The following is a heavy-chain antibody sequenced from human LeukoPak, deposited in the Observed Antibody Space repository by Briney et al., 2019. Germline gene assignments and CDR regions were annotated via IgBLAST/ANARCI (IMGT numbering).Heavy chain of an antibody. V-gene: IGHV3-49*03. Sequence: GGSLRLSCTASGFTFGDYAMSWFRQAPGKGLEWVGFIRSKAYGGTTDYAASVKGRFTISRDDSKNIAYLQMNSLKTEETAVYYCSRGGTGDPGKNFDYWGQGTLVTVSS. J-gene: IGHJ4*02. CDR3: SRGGTGDPGKNFDY. D-gene: IGHD7-27*01. CDR2: IRSKAYGGTT. CDR1: GFTFGDYA.